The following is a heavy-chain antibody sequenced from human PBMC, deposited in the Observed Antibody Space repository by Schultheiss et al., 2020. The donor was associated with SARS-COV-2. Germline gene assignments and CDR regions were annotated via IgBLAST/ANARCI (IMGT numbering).Heavy chain of an antibody. Sequence: ASVKVSCKASGYTFTSYAMHWVRQAPGQRLEWMGWSNAGNGNTKYSQKFQGRVTITRDTSASTAYMELSSLRSEDTAIYYCARVLGRNLADHNWFDPWGQGTRVTVSS. V-gene: IGHV1-3*01. J-gene: IGHJ5*02. CDR3: ARVLGRNLADHNWFDP. CDR2: SNAGNGNT. D-gene: IGHD1-14*01. CDR1: GYTFTSYA.